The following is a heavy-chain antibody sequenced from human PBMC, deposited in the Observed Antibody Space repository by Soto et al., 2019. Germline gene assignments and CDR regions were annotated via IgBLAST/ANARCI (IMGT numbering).Heavy chain of an antibody. Sequence: QVHLQESGPGLIKPSGTLSLTSAVSGGSISSNWWSWVRQPPGKGLEWIGEIYHSGSTNYNPSLMNRVTMSMDKSQNHLSLNLNSVTAADTAVYYCARHIVVSGTRGFDFWGRGTLVTVSS. CDR2: IYHSGST. V-gene: IGHV4-4*02. CDR1: GGSISSNW. D-gene: IGHD2-21*01. CDR3: ARHIVVSGTRGFDF. J-gene: IGHJ4*02.